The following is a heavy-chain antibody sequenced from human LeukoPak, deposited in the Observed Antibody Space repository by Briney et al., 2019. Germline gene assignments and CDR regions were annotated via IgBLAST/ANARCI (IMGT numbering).Heavy chain of an antibody. J-gene: IGHJ4*02. D-gene: IGHD6-13*01. CDR3: ASRAAAGDFDY. CDR1: GGSFSGYY. V-gene: IGHV4-34*01. Sequence: PSETLSLTCAVYGGSFSGYYWSWIRQPPGKGLEWIGEINHSGSTNYNPSLKSRVTISVDTSKNQFSLKLSSVTAADTAVYYCASRAAAGDFDYWGQGTLVTVSS. CDR2: INHSGST.